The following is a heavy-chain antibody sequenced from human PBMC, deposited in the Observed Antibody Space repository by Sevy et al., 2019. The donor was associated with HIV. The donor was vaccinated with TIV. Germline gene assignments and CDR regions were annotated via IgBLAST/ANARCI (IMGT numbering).Heavy chain of an antibody. J-gene: IGHJ5*02. V-gene: IGHV3-48*02. CDR1: GFTFSTYA. CDR2: ISRTPATT. Sequence: GGSLRLSCKTSGFTFSTYAMHWVRQAPGKGLEWVASISRTPATTYYADSVRDRFTISRDNAKNSLYLEMNSLRDEDTAVYYCAREAYYYGSREANWFGPWGQGTLVTVSS. CDR3: AREAYYYGSREANWFGP. D-gene: IGHD3-22*01.